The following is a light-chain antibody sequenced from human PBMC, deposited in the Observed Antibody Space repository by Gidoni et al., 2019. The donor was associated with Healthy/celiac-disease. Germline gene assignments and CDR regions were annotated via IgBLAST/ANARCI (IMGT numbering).Light chain of an antibody. Sequence: EIVLTQSPGTLSLSPGERATLSCRARQSVSSSYLAWYQQKPGQAPRLLIYGASSKATGIPDRFSGSGSGTDFTLTISRLEPEDCAVYYCQQYGSAALTFGGGTKVEIK. J-gene: IGKJ4*01. CDR1: QSVSSSY. CDR3: QQYGSAALT. V-gene: IGKV3-20*01. CDR2: GAS.